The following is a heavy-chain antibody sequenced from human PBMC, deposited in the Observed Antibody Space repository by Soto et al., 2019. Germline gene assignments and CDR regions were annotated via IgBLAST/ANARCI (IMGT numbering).Heavy chain of an antibody. Sequence: GSLRLSCAASSFSFTNFYMSWVRQAPGKGLEWVAGIGASGDITWYTDSVKGRLSISRDNSKNTLYLQLNSLRFEDTAVYYCAKDDFNDRGDDYFDYWGPGTLVTVSS. D-gene: IGHD2-21*02. CDR1: SFSFTNFY. CDR3: AKDDFNDRGDDYFDY. CDR2: IGASGDIT. V-gene: IGHV3-23*01. J-gene: IGHJ4*02.